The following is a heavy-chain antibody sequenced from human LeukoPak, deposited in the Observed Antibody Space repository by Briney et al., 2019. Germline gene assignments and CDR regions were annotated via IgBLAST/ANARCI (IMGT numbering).Heavy chain of an antibody. Sequence: SETLSLTCTVSGGSISSYYWSWIRQPPGKGLEWIGYIYYSGSTNYNPSLKSRVTMSVDTSKNQFSLKLSSVTAADTAVYYCARPQSGLGWFDPWGQGTLVTVSS. V-gene: IGHV4-59*12. CDR3: ARPQSGLGWFDP. J-gene: IGHJ5*02. CDR2: IYYSGST. CDR1: GGSISSYY.